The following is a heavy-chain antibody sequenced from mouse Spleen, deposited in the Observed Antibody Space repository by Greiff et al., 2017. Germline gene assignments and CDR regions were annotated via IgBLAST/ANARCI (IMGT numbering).Heavy chain of an antibody. Sequence: EVQLVESGGGLVQPGGSLSLSCAASGFTFTDYYMSWVRQPPGKALEWLGFIRNKANGYTTEYSASVKGRFTISRDNSQSILYLQMNALRAEDSATYYCARGRRYFDYWGQGTTLTVSS. CDR1: GFTFTDYY. CDR2: IRNKANGYTT. J-gene: IGHJ2*01. CDR3: ARGRRYFDY. V-gene: IGHV7-3*01.